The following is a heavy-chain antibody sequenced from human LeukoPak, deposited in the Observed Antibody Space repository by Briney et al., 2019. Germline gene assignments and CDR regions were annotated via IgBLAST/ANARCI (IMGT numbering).Heavy chain of an antibody. CDR3: TRDHCRGDNCPSFDY. J-gene: IGHJ4*02. Sequence: GASVRVSCNPSGYTFTSFGISWVRQAPGQGLEWMGWIGAYNGDTNYAQTFQGRVTMTTDTSTSTAYMDLRSLRSDDTAVYYCTRDHCRGDNCPSFDYWGQGTLVTVSS. CDR1: GYTFTSFG. CDR2: IGAYNGDT. D-gene: IGHD2-15*01. V-gene: IGHV1-18*04.